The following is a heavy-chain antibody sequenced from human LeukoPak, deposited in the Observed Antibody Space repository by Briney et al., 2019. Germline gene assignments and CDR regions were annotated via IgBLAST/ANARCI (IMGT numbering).Heavy chain of an antibody. CDR3: TSHAAFDP. CDR2: IKSKNVGGTT. Sequence: GGSLRLSCAASGFTFSNFWMNWVRQAPGKGLEWVGRIKSKNVGGTTDYAAPVKGRFTISRDDSKNTVYLQMNSLKIEDTAVYYCTSHAAFDPWGQGTLVTVSS. J-gene: IGHJ5*02. V-gene: IGHV3-15*01. CDR1: GFTFSNFW.